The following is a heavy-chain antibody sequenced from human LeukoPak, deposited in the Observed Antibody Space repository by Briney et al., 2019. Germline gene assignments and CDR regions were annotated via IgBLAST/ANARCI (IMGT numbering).Heavy chain of an antibody. J-gene: IGHJ6*04. CDR1: GYTFTSYA. D-gene: IGHD3-10*01. V-gene: IGHV1-3*01. CDR2: INAGNGNT. Sequence: ASVKVSCKASGYTFTSYAMHWVRQAPGQRLEWMGWINAGNGNTKYSQKFQGRVTITRDTSASTAYMEPSSLRSEDTAVYYCARSYYGSGSHWGMDVWGKGTTVTVSS. CDR3: ARSYYGSGSHWGMDV.